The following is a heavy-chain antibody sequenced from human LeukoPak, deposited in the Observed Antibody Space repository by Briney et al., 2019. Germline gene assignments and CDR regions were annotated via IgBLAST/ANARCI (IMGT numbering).Heavy chain of an antibody. V-gene: IGHV3-23*01. CDR1: GFTFSTYA. CDR2: ISSGGGNT. CDR3: ANRISGSSS. Sequence: GGSLRLSCAASGFTFSTYAMSWIRQAPGKGLEWVSAISSGGGNTDYADSVKGRFTISRDNSKNTVFLQMNSLRAEDTGVYYCANRISGSSSWGQGTLVTVSS. D-gene: IGHD3-10*01. J-gene: IGHJ5*02.